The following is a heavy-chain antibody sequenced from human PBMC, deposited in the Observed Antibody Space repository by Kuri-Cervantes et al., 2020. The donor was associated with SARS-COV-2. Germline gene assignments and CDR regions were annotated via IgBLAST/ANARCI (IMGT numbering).Heavy chain of an antibody. Sequence: ASVKVSCKASGYTFTSHGIAWVRQAPGQGLEWMGWISTYNDNTNYAQNLQGRVSMTTDTSTSTAYMELSSLRSEDTAVYYCATYDYVWGSLNWGQGTLVTVSS. CDR1: GYTFTSHG. D-gene: IGHD3-16*01. V-gene: IGHV1-18*01. CDR3: ATYDYVWGSLN. CDR2: ISTYNDNT. J-gene: IGHJ4*02.